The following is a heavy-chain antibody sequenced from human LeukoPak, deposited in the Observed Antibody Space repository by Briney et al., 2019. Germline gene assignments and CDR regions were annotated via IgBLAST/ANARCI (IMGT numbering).Heavy chain of an antibody. D-gene: IGHD4-17*01. CDR2: ISGSGGST. Sequence: GGSLRLSCAASGFTFSSHAMSWVRQAPGKGLEWVSAISGSGGSTYYADSVKGRFTIPRDNPKHTLYLQMNSLRAEDTAVYYCAKWHPSSYGDYGGYWGQGTLVTVSS. J-gene: IGHJ4*02. CDR1: GFTFSSHA. V-gene: IGHV3-23*01. CDR3: AKWHPSSYGDYGGY.